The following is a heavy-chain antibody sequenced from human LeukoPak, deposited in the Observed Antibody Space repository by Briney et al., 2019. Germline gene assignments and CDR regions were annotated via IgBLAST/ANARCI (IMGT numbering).Heavy chain of an antibody. Sequence: SETLSLTCTVSGGSISSGGYYWSWIRQHPGKGLEWIGYIYYSGSTYYNPSLKSRVTISVDTSKNQFSLKLSSVTAADTAVYYCARYSSSSVSYFDYWGQGTLVTVSS. D-gene: IGHD6-6*01. CDR2: IYYSGST. CDR1: GGSISSGGYY. V-gene: IGHV4-31*03. CDR3: ARYSSSSVSYFDY. J-gene: IGHJ4*02.